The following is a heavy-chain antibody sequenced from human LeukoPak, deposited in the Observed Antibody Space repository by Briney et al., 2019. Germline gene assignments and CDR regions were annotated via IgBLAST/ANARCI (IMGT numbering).Heavy chain of an antibody. CDR1: GDSVSTDSAN. D-gene: IGHD2-2*01. V-gene: IGHV6-1*01. J-gene: IGHJ6*02. CDR2: TYSRSKWYN. CDR3: ARGHTRGYCSSTSCPTNYYYYYYGMDV. Sequence: SQTLSLTCAISGDSVSTDSANWNWIRQSPSRGLEWLGRTYSRSKWYNDYAPSVKSRITINADTSKNQFSLQLNSVTPEDTAVYYCARGHTRGYCSSTSCPTNYYYYYYGMDVWGQGTTVTVSS.